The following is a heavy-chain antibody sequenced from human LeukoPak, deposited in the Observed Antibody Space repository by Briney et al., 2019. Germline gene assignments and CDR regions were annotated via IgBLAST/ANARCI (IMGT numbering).Heavy chain of an antibody. Sequence: PGGSLRLSCAASGFTFDDYAMHWVRQAPGKGLEWVSGISWNSGSIGYADSVKGRFTISRDNAKSSLYLQMNSLRAEDTALYYCAKDIVRYFDWLLANFDYWGQGTLVTVSS. CDR3: AKDIVRYFDWLLANFDY. CDR1: GFTFDDYA. J-gene: IGHJ4*02. V-gene: IGHV3-9*01. D-gene: IGHD3-9*01. CDR2: ISWNSGSI.